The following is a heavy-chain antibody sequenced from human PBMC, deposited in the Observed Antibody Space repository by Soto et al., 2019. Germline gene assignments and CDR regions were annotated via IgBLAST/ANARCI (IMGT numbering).Heavy chain of an antibody. Sequence: GGSLRLSCAASGFTFSSYWMHWVRQAPGKGLVWVSRINSDGSSTSYADSVKGRFTISRDNAKNTLYLQMNSLRAEDTAVYYCAREEYDIWTGNMGGLDYWGQGTLVTVSS. CDR3: AREEYDIWTGNMGGLDY. CDR2: INSDGSST. D-gene: IGHD3-9*01. J-gene: IGHJ4*02. CDR1: GFTFSSYW. V-gene: IGHV3-74*01.